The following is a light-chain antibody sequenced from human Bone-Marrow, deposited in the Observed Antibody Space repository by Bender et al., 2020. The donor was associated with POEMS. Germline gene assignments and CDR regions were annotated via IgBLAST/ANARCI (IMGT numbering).Light chain of an antibody. Sequence: SYELTQPPSVSVSPGQTARITCSGDKLGDKFASWYQQKPGQSPVLVIYQDTKRTSGIPERFSGSNSGNAATLTISGTQAMDEADYYCQARGSNTALYVFGTGTKVTVL. CDR2: QDT. CDR1: KLGDKF. CDR3: QARGSNTALYV. J-gene: IGLJ1*01. V-gene: IGLV3-1*01.